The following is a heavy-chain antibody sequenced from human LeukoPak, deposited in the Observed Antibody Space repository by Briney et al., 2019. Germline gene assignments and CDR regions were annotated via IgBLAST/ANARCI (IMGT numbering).Heavy chain of an antibody. Sequence: GGSLRLSCAPSGFTFNTYAMTWVRQAPGKGLEWVSAISDSGGRTFYADSVKGRFTISRDNSKSTLYLQMNSLRAEDTAVYYCASKGGVDVWGQGTTVTVSS. CDR2: ISDSGGRT. V-gene: IGHV3-23*01. CDR3: ASKGGVDV. J-gene: IGHJ6*02. CDR1: GFTFNTYA.